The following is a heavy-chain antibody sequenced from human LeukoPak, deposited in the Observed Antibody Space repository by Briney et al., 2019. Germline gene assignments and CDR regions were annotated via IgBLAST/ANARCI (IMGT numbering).Heavy chain of an antibody. V-gene: IGHV4-59*01. CDR1: DGSISSYY. D-gene: IGHD1-7*01. CDR2: IYYSGST. CDR3: ARGLYWNSHYYFDY. Sequence: SETLSLTCTVSDGSISSYYWSWIRQPPGKGLEWIGYIYYSGSTNYNPSLKSRVTISVDTSKNQFSLKLSSVTAADTAVYYCARGLYWNSHYYFDYWGQGTLVTVSS. J-gene: IGHJ4*02.